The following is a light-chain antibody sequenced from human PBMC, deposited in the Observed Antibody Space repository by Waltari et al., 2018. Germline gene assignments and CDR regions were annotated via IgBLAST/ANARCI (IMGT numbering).Light chain of an antibody. CDR3: QQSYSTLTWT. J-gene: IGKJ1*01. V-gene: IGKV1-39*01. Sequence: DIQMTQSPSSLSASVGDRVTITCRASKSMSSYLNWNQQKPGKAPKLLIYAASSLQIGVPSRFSSSGSGTDFTLTISSLQPEDFATYYCQQSYSTLTWTFGQGTKVEIK. CDR2: AAS. CDR1: KSMSSY.